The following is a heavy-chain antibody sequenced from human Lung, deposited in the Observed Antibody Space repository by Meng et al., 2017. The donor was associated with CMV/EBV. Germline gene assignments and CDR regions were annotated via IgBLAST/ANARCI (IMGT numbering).Heavy chain of an antibody. Sequence: SVKVSCXTSGYRFTSYYMHWVRQAPGQGREWMGMFNPWVDSTTYGQKFQGRVTLTRDPSTSQVYLDLSSLRSEDTAVYYCATRDTVNDGFVMWGQGTMVTVSS. CDR1: GYRFTSYY. V-gene: IGHV1-46*01. CDR3: ATRDTVNDGFVM. J-gene: IGHJ3*02. CDR2: FNPWVDST. D-gene: IGHD3-10*01.